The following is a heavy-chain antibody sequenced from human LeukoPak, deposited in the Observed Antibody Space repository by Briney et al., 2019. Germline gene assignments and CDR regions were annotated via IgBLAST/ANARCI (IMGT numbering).Heavy chain of an antibody. CDR3: ARRPIAARAFDY. CDR1: GFTFSSYS. Sequence: GSLRLSCAASGFTFSSYSMDWVRQAPGKGLEWVSSISSSSSYIYYADSVKGRFTISRDNSKNTLYLQMNSLRAEDTAVYYCARRPIAARAFDYWGQGTLVTVSS. D-gene: IGHD6-6*01. CDR2: ISSSSSYI. J-gene: IGHJ4*02. V-gene: IGHV3-21*01.